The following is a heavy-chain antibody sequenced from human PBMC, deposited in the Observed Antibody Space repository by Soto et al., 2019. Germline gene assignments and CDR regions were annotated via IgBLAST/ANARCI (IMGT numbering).Heavy chain of an antibody. CDR1: GFTFSNYG. Sequence: GGSLRLSCAASGFTFSNYGMNWVRQAPGKGLAWVSYISSSISTKQYADSVKGRFTISRDNAKNSLFLQMNSLRDEDTAVYYCTRGGAARPDYWGQGTLVTVSS. J-gene: IGHJ4*02. V-gene: IGHV3-48*02. D-gene: IGHD6-6*01. CDR3: TRGGAARPDY. CDR2: ISSSISTK.